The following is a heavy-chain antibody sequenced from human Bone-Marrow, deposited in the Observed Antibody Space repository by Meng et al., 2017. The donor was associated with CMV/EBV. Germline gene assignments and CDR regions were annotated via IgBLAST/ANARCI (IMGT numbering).Heavy chain of an antibody. CDR1: GFTVSSNY. V-gene: IGHV3-53*01. CDR2: IYSGGST. Sequence: EVQLVELGVRLIPAGGVLRLSCAASGFTVSSNYMSWDRQAPGKGLEWVSVIYSGGSTYYADSVKGRFTISRDNSKNTLYLQMNSLRAEDTAVYYCARDSSSSLDYWGQGTLVTVSS. J-gene: IGHJ4*02. D-gene: IGHD6-6*01. CDR3: ARDSSSSLDY.